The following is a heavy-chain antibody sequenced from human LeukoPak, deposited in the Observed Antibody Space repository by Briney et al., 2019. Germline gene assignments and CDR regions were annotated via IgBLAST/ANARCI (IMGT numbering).Heavy chain of an antibody. CDR1: GFTFSSYE. Sequence: QPGGSLRLSCAASGFTFSSYEMNRVRQAPGKGLEWVSYISSSGSTIYYADSVKGRFTISRDNAKNSLYLQMNSLRAEDTAVYYFAKRDGSNSGPFDYWGQGTLVTVSS. V-gene: IGHV3-48*03. J-gene: IGHJ4*02. D-gene: IGHD5-24*01. CDR2: ISSSGSTI. CDR3: AKRDGSNSGPFDY.